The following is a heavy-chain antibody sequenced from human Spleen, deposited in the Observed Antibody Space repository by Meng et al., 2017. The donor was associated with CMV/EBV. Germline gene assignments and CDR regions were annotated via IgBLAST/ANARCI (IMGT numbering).Heavy chain of an antibody. J-gene: IGHJ5*02. CDR3: ARDFSLGYGGPPRWFDP. Sequence: GTFSSYTISWVRQAPGQGLEWMGRIIPILGIANYAQKFQGRVTITADKSTSTAYMELSSLRSEDTAVYYCARDFSLGYGGPPRWFDPWGQGTLVTVSS. V-gene: IGHV1-69*04. D-gene: IGHD4-23*01. CDR1: GTFSSYT. CDR2: IIPILGIA.